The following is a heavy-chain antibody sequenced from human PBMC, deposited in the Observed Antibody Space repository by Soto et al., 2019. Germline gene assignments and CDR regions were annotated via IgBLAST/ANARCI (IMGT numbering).Heavy chain of an antibody. Sequence: EVLLLESGGGLVQPGGSLRLSCGVSGFTFDSHAMNWVRQAPGRGLEWVSRISGGGGSTDYADSVKGRFTVSRDNSQNTLFLQMNSLRVDDTAIFYCARDTGTYRFDAFDIWGQGTMVTVSS. D-gene: IGHD1-26*01. CDR1: GFTFDSHA. CDR3: ARDTGTYRFDAFDI. V-gene: IGHV3-23*01. J-gene: IGHJ3*02. CDR2: ISGGGGST.